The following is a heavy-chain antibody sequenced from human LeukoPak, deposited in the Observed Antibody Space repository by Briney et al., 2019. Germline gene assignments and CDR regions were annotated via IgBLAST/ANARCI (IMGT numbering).Heavy chain of an antibody. CDR3: AKRASGSGTSLYYFDY. J-gene: IGHJ4*02. CDR1: GFTFSSYA. Sequence: GGSLRLSCAASGFTFSSYAMSWVRQAPGKGLEWVSVISNSAGSTFYADSVKGRFTISRDNSKNTLYLQMNSLRAEDTAVYYCAKRASGSGTSLYYFDYWGQGTLVTVSS. D-gene: IGHD3-10*01. V-gene: IGHV3-23*01. CDR2: ISNSAGST.